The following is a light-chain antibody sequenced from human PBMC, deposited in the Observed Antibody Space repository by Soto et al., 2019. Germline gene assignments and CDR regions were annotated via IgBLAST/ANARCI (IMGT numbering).Light chain of an antibody. Sequence: QSALTQPASVSGSPGQSITISCTGTSSDVGSYNLVSWYQQHPGKAPKLMIYEGSKRPSGVSNRFSGSKSGNTASLTISGLQAEDEADYYCCSYAGSSTLDFGTGTKVTVL. CDR3: CSYAGSSTLD. J-gene: IGLJ1*01. CDR2: EGS. CDR1: SSDVGSYNL. V-gene: IGLV2-23*01.